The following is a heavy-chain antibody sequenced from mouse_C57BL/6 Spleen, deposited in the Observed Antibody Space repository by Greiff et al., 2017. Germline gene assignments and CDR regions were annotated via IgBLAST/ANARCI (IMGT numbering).Heavy chain of an antibody. CDR3: ARGSSGPFAY. Sequence: EVQLQESGGGLVKPGGSLKLSCAASGFTFSDYGMHWVRQAPEKGLEWVAYISSGSSTIYYADTVKGRFTISRDNAKNTLFLHMTSLRSEDTAMYYCARGSSGPFAYWGQGTLVTVSA. V-gene: IGHV5-17*01. J-gene: IGHJ3*01. D-gene: IGHD3-2*02. CDR2: ISSGSSTI. CDR1: GFTFSDYG.